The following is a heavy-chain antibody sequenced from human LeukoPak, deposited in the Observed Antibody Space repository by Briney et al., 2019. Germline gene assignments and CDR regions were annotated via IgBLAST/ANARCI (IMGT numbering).Heavy chain of an antibody. CDR1: GFPLSSNY. V-gene: IGHV3-53*01. CDR2: IYSDGRI. Sequence: PGGSLSLSCAASGFPLSSNYMSGVRQAPGKGLEWVSVIYSDGRIHYADSVKGRFTISRDDSKNTLYLQMNSLRAEDTAVYYCARESGYSYGLAGFFDYWGQGTLVTVSS. D-gene: IGHD5-18*01. J-gene: IGHJ4*02. CDR3: ARESGYSYGLAGFFDY.